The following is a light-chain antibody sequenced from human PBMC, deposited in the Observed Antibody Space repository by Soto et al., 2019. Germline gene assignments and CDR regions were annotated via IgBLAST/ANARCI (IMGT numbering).Light chain of an antibody. CDR3: LQYNNWPPYT. CDR2: GAS. V-gene: IGKV3-20*01. Sequence: IVLTQSPGTLSLSPGERATLSCRASQSVGASYLAWYQQKPGQAPRLLIFGASSRATGIPDRFGGSGSGTDFTLTISRLEPEDFAVYYCLQYNNWPPYTFGQGTKLEIK. J-gene: IGKJ2*01. CDR1: QSVGASY.